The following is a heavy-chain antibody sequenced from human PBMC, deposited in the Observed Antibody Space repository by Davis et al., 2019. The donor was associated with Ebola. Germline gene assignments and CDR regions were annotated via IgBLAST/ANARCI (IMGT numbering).Heavy chain of an antibody. CDR3: ARDYGDYFDY. CDR1: GGSISSGDYY. D-gene: IGHD4-17*01. Sequence: ETLSLTCTVSGGSISSGDYYWSWIRQPPGKALEWLAHIFSTDEKSYSTSLKSRLTISKDTSKSQVVLTMTNMDPVDTATYYCARDYGDYFDYWGQGTLVTVSS. CDR2: IFSTDEK. J-gene: IGHJ4*02. V-gene: IGHV2-26*01.